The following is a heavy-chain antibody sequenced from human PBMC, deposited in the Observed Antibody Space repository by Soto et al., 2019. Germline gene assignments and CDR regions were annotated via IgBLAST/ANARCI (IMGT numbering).Heavy chain of an antibody. CDR1: GFTFDDYA. V-gene: IGHV3-9*01. CDR3: AKGVPDSFCSGGRFYFDY. D-gene: IGHD2-15*01. J-gene: IGHJ4*02. Sequence: EVQLVESGGGLVQPGRSLRLSCAASGFTFDDYAMHWVRRVPGKGLELVSSISWNSNIIGYADSVKGRFTISRDNAKNSLSLQMNSLRPEDTALYYCAKGVPDSFCSGGRFYFDYWGQGTLVTVSS. CDR2: ISWNSNII.